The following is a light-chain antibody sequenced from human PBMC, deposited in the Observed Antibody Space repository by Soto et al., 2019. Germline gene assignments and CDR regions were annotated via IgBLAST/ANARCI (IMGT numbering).Light chain of an antibody. CDR1: QSLLHSDGNTY. CDR2: KVS. CDR3: MQGSHWPWT. Sequence: VVLTQSPLSQPVTLVQXXXISCSSGQSLLHSDGNTYLSWFQQRPGHSPRRLIYKVSDRDSGVPDRFSGSGSGTDFTLKISRVEAEDIGVYYCMQGSHWPWTFGQGTKVDIK. V-gene: IGKV2-30*02. J-gene: IGKJ1*01.